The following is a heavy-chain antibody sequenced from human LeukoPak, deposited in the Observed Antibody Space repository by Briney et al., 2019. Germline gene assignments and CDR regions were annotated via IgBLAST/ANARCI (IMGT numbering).Heavy chain of an antibody. V-gene: IGHV4-59*08. J-gene: IGHJ4*02. CDR2: IFYSGGT. D-gene: IGHD6-13*01. Sequence: PSETLSLTCTVSGGSINNDYWSWIRQSPGKGLEWIGYIFYSGGTNYNPSLKTRVTISIDTSKTQFSLRLSSVTAADTAVYDCATYDQKLAFHNWGQGTLVTVSS. CDR3: ATYDQKLAFHN. CDR1: GGSINNDY.